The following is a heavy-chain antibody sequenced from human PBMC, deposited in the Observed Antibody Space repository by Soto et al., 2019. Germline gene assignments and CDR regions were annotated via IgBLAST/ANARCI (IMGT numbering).Heavy chain of an antibody. V-gene: IGHV4-30-4*01. J-gene: IGHJ6*02. CDR1: GGSISSGDYY. CDR3: ARSTGIVVVRGPYYYGMDV. CDR2: IYYSGST. D-gene: IGHD2-2*01. Sequence: SETLSLTCTVSGGSISSGDYYWSWIRQPPGKGLEWIGYIYYSGSTYYNPSLKSRVTISVDTSENQFSLKLSSVTAADTAVYYCARSTGIVVVRGPYYYGMDVWGQGTTVTVSS.